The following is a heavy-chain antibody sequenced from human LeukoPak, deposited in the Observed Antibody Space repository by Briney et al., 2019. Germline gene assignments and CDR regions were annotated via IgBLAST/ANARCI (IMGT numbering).Heavy chain of an antibody. D-gene: IGHD3-10*01. V-gene: IGHV4-39*01. J-gene: IGHJ4*02. Sequence: SETLSLTCTVSGGSVSSSDYHWGWIRQPPGKGLEWIGTIYYTGITYYTPSLKSRVTISVDTSKNQFSLKLSSVTAADTAVYYCARLGGGGHFDYWGQGTLVTVSS. CDR1: GGSVSSSDYH. CDR2: IYYTGIT. CDR3: ARLGGGGHFDY.